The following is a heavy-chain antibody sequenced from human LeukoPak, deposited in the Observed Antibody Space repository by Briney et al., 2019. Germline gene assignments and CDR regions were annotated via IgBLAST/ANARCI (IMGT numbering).Heavy chain of an antibody. V-gene: IGHV3-13*01. CDR3: ARTYYYDSSGYQGYYYYYYGMDV. CDR1: GFTFSSYD. CDR2: IGTAGDT. D-gene: IGHD3-22*01. Sequence: GGSLRLSCAASGFTFSSYDMHWVRHATGKGLEWVSAIGTAGDTYYPGSVKGRFTISRENAKNSLYLQMNSLRAEDTAVYYCARTYYYDSSGYQGYYYYYYGMDVWGQGTTVTVSS. J-gene: IGHJ6*02.